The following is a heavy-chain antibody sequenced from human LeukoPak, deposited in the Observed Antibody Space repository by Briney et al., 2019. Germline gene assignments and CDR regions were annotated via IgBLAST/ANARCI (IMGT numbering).Heavy chain of an antibody. V-gene: IGHV4-39*02. CDR2: IYYSGST. D-gene: IGHD1-7*01. CDR3: AREVLGLPFDY. CDR1: GGSISSSSYY. J-gene: IGHJ4*02. Sequence: SETLSLTCTVSGGSISSSSYYWGWIRQPPGKGLEWIGSIYYSGSTYYNPSLKSRVTISVDTSKNQFSLKLSSVAAADTAVYYCAREVLGLPFDYWGQGTLVTVSS.